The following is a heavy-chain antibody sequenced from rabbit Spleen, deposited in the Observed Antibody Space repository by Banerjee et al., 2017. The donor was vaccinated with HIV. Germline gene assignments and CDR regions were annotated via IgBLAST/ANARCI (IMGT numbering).Heavy chain of an antibody. Sequence: QEQLVESGGGLVQPGGSLTLSCKASRFDFSNYGVNWVRQAPGKGLEWIGYIEPIFGTTYYASWVNGRFAISSHNAQNTVDLQMNSLTAADTATYFCVRDTWHFKLWGPGTLVTVS. CDR2: IEPIFGTT. J-gene: IGHJ4*01. D-gene: IGHD3-1*01. CDR1: RFDFSNYG. CDR3: VRDTWHFKL. V-gene: IGHV1S47*01.